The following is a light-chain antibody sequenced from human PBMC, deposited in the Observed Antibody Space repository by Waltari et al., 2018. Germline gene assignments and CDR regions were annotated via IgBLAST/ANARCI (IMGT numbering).Light chain of an antibody. Sequence: QSALTQPASVSGSPGQSPPIPFNGTSRAVGGYNYVSWYQQHPGKVPKVMIYEVSNRPSGVSHRFSGSKSGNTASLTISGLQAEDEADYYCSSYRSGSILVFGGGTKVTVL. CDR1: SRAVGGYNY. CDR2: EVS. V-gene: IGLV2-14*01. CDR3: SSYRSGSILV. J-gene: IGLJ2*01.